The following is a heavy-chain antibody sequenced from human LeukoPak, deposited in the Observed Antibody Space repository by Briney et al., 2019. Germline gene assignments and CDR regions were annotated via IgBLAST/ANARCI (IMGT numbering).Heavy chain of an antibody. CDR2: TYYRSKWYN. J-gene: IGHJ4*02. CDR3: ARELAVAGTPHFDY. CDR1: GDSVSSNSAA. V-gene: IGHV6-1*01. Sequence: SQTLSLTCAISGDSVSSNSAAWNWIRQSPSRGLEWLGRTYYRSKWYNDYAVSVKSRITISPDTSKNQFSLQLNSVTPEDTAVYFCARELAVAGTPHFDYWGQGTLVTVSS. D-gene: IGHD6-19*01.